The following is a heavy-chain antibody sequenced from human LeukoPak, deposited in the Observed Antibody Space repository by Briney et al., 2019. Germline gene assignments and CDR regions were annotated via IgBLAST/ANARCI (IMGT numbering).Heavy chain of an antibody. CDR3: ARGPSIAVAGTPAY. Sequence: GGSLRLSCAASGFTFSSYAMHWVRQAPGKGLEWVAVIPYDGSNKYYADSVKGRFTISRDNSKNTLYLQMNSLRAEDTAVYYCARGPSIAVAGTPAYWGQGTLVTVSS. D-gene: IGHD6-19*01. CDR1: GFTFSSYA. J-gene: IGHJ4*02. CDR2: IPYDGSNK. V-gene: IGHV3-30-3*01.